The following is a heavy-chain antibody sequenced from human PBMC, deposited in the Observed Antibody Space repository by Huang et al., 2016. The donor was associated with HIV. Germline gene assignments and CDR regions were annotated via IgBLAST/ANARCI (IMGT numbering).Heavy chain of an antibody. V-gene: IGHV1-2*02. CDR3: ARGNYYGSAGYYFDY. D-gene: IGHD3-22*01. CDR2: INPRNGET. Sequence: QVQLVQSGAEVKKTGASVKVSCKSSGYTFSDSYLHWVRQAPGQGPAWMGWINPRNGETKYPEDSQGRVTMTRDTPSSTAYMELRRLRSDDTAVYYCARGNYYGSAGYYFDYWGQGTHVTVSS. CDR1: GYTFSDSY. J-gene: IGHJ4*02.